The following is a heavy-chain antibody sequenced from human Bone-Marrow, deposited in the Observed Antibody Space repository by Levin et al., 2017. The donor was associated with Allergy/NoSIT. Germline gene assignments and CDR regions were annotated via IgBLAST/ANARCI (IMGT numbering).Heavy chain of an antibody. CDR3: AKAGSSWYIEIDH. D-gene: IGHD6-13*01. Sequence: GESLKISCAASGFTFSSFAMSWVRQAPGKGLEWVSTISGGGGNTNYADSVKGRFTISRDNAKNTLFLQMNSLTAEETALYYCAKAGSSWYIEIDHWGQGTLVTVSS. V-gene: IGHV3-23*01. J-gene: IGHJ4*02. CDR2: ISGGGGNT. CDR1: GFTFSSFA.